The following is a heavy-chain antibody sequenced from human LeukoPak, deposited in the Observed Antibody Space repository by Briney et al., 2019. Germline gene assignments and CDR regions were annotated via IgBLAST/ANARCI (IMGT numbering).Heavy chain of an antibody. Sequence: PGGSLRLSCAASRFTFSSYWMHWVRQAPGKGLLWVSRINGEGSSAYYADSVKGRFTISRDNANNTLYLQMNSLRVEDTAVYYCARADTGRLHGLDIWGQGTRVTVSS. CDR1: RFTFSSYW. J-gene: IGHJ3*02. V-gene: IGHV3-74*01. CDR2: INGEGSSA. CDR3: ARADTGRLHGLDI. D-gene: IGHD5-18*01.